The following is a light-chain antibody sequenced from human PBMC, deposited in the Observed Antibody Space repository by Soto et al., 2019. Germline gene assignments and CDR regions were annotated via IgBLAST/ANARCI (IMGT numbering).Light chain of an antibody. CDR1: QSVSSSY. J-gene: IGKJ1*01. CDR2: GAS. V-gene: IGKV3-20*01. CDR3: QQYGSSRWT. Sequence: IVLRKCPGTLTLSPEVRATLSCRASQSVSSSYLAWYQQKPGQAPRLLIYGASSRATGIPDRFSGSGSGTDFTLTISRLEPEDFAVYYCQQYGSSRWTFGQGTKVDIK.